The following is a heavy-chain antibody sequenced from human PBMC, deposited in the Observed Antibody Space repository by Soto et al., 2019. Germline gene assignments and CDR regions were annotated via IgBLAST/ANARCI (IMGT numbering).Heavy chain of an antibody. V-gene: IGHV3-23*01. J-gene: IGHJ4*02. Sequence: EVQLLESGGGLVQPGGSLRLSCAASGFTFSTSAMTWVRQAPGKGLEWVSTTGLNGRTTYYADSVKGRFTVSRDNSKNTLDLQMSSLSAEDTAVYYCATVHGTSRSFDSWGQGTLVTVSS. CDR1: GFTFSTSA. CDR3: ATVHGTSRSFDS. CDR2: TGLNGRTT.